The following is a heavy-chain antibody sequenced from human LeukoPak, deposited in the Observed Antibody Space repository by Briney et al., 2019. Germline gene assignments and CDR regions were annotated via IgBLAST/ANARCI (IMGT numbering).Heavy chain of an antibody. CDR3: VYGGSYYVA. CDR1: GFTFSSYW. V-gene: IGHV3-7*01. CDR2: IKQDGSEK. J-gene: IGHJ5*02. Sequence: GGSLRLSCAASGFTFSSYWMSWVRQAPGKGLEWVANIKQDGSEKYYVDSVKGRFTISRDNAKNSLYLQMNSLLAEDTAVYYCVYGGSYYVAWGQGTLVTVSS. D-gene: IGHD3-10*01.